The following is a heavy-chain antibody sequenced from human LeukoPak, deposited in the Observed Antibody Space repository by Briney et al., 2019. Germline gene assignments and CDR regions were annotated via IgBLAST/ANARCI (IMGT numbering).Heavy chain of an antibody. V-gene: IGHV4-59*01. J-gene: IGHJ4*02. D-gene: IGHD3-22*01. Sequence: SETLSLTCTVSGDSISPYYWGWIRQPPGKGLEWIGYIYYSGDTTYNPSLKSRVTMSVDTSKNQFSLKLSSVTAADTAVYYCARVLFSPYYYDSSGYYFDYWGQGTLVTVSS. CDR2: IYYSGDT. CDR3: ARVLFSPYYYDSSGYYFDY. CDR1: GDSISPYY.